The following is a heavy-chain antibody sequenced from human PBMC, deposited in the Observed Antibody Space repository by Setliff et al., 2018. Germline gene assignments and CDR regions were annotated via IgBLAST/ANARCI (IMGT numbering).Heavy chain of an antibody. CDR1: GYSFTTNW. V-gene: IGHV5-51*01. Sequence: PGESLKISCKASGYSFTTNWIGWVRQMPGKGLEWMGIIYPGDSDTIYSPSFQGQVTISADKTLSTAYLQWSSLKASDTAIYYCARRAAAHDWFDPWGQGTLVTV. CDR3: ARRAAAHDWFDP. J-gene: IGHJ5*02. D-gene: IGHD2-15*01. CDR2: IYPGDSDT.